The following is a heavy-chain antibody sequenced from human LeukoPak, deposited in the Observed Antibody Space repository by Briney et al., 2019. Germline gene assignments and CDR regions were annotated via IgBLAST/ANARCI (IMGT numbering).Heavy chain of an antibody. D-gene: IGHD6-19*01. Sequence: SETLSLTCTVSGGSISSYYWSWIRQPAGKGLEWIGRIYTSGSTNYNPSLKSRVTMSVDTSKNQFSLKLSSVTAADTAVYYCARARIAVAGTGSYWHFDLWGRGTLVTVSS. J-gene: IGHJ2*01. CDR3: ARARIAVAGTGSYWHFDL. CDR1: GGSISSYY. V-gene: IGHV4-4*07. CDR2: IYTSGST.